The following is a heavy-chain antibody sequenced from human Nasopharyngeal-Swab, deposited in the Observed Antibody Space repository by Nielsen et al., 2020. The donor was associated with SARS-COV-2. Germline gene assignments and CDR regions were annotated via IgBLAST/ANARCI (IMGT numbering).Heavy chain of an antibody. D-gene: IGHD4-11*01. V-gene: IGHV1-18*01. CDR3: ARMSFWGHDYSNLPQDYYGMDV. CDR2: ISAYNGNT. J-gene: IGHJ6*02. CDR1: GYTFTSYG. Sequence: ASVKVSCKASGYTFTSYGISWVRQAPGQGLEWMGRISAYNGNTNYAQKLQGRVTMTTDTSTSTAYMELRSLRSDDTAVYYCARMSFWGHDYSNLPQDYYGMDVWGQGTTVTVSS.